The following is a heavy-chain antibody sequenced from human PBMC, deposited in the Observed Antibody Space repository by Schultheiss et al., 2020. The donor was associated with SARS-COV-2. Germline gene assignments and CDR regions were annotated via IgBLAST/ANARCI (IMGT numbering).Heavy chain of an antibody. CDR1: GYTFTSYG. CDR2: ISPFNGDT. J-gene: IGHJ5*02. V-gene: IGHV1-18*01. D-gene: IGHD3-22*01. Sequence: GGSLRLSCKASGYTFTSYGINWVRQAPGQGLEWMGWISPFNGDTKYAQKLQGRVTMTTDTSTSTAYMELSSLRSEDTAVYYCASRWYYDSSGYYYDWFDPWGQGTLVTVSS. CDR3: ASRWYYDSSGYYYDWFDP.